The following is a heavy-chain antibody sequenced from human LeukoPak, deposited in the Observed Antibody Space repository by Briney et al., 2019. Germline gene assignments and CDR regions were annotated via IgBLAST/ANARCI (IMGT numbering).Heavy chain of an antibody. CDR3: ARGTGYYDFWSGPRPYYFDY. CDR2: IWYDGSNK. J-gene: IGHJ4*02. CDR1: GFTFSSYG. D-gene: IGHD3-3*01. V-gene: IGHV3-33*01. Sequence: QAGGSLRLSCAASGFTFSSYGMHWVRQAPGKGLEWVAVIWYDGSNKYYADSVKGRFTISRDNSKNTLYLQMNSLRAEDTAVYYCARGTGYYDFWSGPRPYYFDYWGQGTLVTVSS.